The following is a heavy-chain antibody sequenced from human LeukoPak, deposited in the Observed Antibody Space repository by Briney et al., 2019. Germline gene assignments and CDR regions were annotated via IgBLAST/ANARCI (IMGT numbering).Heavy chain of an antibody. D-gene: IGHD1-26*01. V-gene: IGHV1-69*05. CDR2: INPIFGRA. Sequence: SVKVSCKASGGTFSSYAIHWVRQAPGQGLEWMGRINPIFGRANYAQKFQGRVTITRDESTSTAYMELSSLRSEDTAVYYCARAWGAANYYYYMDVWGKGTTVTVSS. J-gene: IGHJ6*03. CDR1: GGTFSSYA. CDR3: ARAWGAANYYYYMDV.